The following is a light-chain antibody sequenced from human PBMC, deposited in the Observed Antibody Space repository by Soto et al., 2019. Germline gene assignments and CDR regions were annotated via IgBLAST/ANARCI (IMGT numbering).Light chain of an antibody. CDR2: GAA. CDR3: QHYGTSPPRT. Sequence: ETVLTQSPGTLSLSPGERATLSCRASQSVSNNYLAWYQQKPGQAPRLLIYGAASRAAGIPDRFSGSGSGTDFTLAISRLEPEDFAVYYCQHYGTSPPRTFGQGTKLEVK. V-gene: IGKV3-20*01. J-gene: IGKJ2*01. CDR1: QSVSNNY.